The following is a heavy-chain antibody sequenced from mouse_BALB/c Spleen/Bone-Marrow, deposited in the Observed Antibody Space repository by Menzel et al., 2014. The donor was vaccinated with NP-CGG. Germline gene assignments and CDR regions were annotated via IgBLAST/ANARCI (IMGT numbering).Heavy chain of an antibody. V-gene: IGHV7-3*02. J-gene: IGHJ3*01. D-gene: IGHD1-3*01. CDR2: IRNKANGYTT. CDR1: GFTFTDYY. Sequence: EVHLVESGGGLVQPGGSLRLSCATSGFTFTDYYMSWVRQPPGKALEWLGFIRNKANGYTTEYSASVKGRFTISRDNSQSILYLQMNTLRAEDSATYYCARDIKDDWFAYRGQGTLVTVSA. CDR3: ARDIKDDWFAY.